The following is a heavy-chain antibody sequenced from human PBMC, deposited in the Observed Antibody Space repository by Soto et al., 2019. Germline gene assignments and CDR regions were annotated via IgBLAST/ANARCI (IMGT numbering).Heavy chain of an antibody. CDR1: GFTVSNNY. V-gene: IGHV3-66*01. CDR2: IYSGGAT. CDR3: ARDGTYNWV. J-gene: IGHJ4*02. Sequence: EVQLVESGGGLVQPGGSLRLSCAASGFTVSNNYMRWVRQAPGKGLEWVSLIYSGGATYYADSVKGRLTISRDNSKNTLYFQRHSLRAEDTAVYYCARDGTYNWVGGQGILVTVSS. D-gene: IGHD1-1*01.